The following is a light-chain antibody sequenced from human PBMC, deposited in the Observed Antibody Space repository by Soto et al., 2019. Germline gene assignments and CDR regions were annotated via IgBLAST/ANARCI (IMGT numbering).Light chain of an antibody. V-gene: IGLV2-14*01. J-gene: IGLJ2*01. CDR3: SSYTSSSTPLV. CDR2: DVS. Sequence: QSVLTQPASVSGSPGQSITISCTGTSSDVGGYNYVSWYQQHPGKAPKLMIYDVSNRPSGVSNRFSGSKSGNTASLTISGLQAEDEADYYCSSYTSSSTPLVFGGRTKLTVL. CDR1: SSDVGGYNY.